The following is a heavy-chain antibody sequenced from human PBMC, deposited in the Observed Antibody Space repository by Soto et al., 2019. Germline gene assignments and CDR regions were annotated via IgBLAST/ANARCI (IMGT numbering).Heavy chain of an antibody. Sequence: SETLSPTCTVSGGSISSGGYYWSWIRQHPGKGLEWIGYIYYSGSTYYNPSLKSRVTISVDTSKNQFSLKLSSVTAADTAVYYCARDSGYNWNYGNWFDPWGQGTLVTVSS. J-gene: IGHJ5*02. CDR1: GGSISSGGYY. D-gene: IGHD1-7*01. V-gene: IGHV4-31*03. CDR2: IYYSGST. CDR3: ARDSGYNWNYGNWFDP.